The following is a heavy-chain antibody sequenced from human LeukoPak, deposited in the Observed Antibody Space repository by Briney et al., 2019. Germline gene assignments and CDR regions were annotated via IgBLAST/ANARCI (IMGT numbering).Heavy chain of an antibody. J-gene: IGHJ4*02. Sequence: PGGSLRLSCAASGFTVNNNYMSWVRQAPGKGLEWVSVLYSGGSTYYADSVKGRFTISRDNAKNSLYLQMNSLRAEDTAVYYCARDRLGVEMSTINRFDYWGQGTLVAVSS. CDR1: GFTVNNNY. CDR3: ARDRLGVEMSTINRFDY. CDR2: LYSGGST. D-gene: IGHD5-24*01. V-gene: IGHV3-53*01.